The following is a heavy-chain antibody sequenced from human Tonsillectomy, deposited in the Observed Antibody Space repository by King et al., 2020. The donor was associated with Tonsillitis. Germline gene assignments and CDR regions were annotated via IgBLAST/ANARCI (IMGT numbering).Heavy chain of an antibody. J-gene: IGHJ6*03. D-gene: IGHD5-24*01. CDR3: ARGDGYISYYYMDV. V-gene: IGHV4-61*02. Sequence: VQLQESGPGLVKPSQTLSLTCTVSGGSISSATYYWSWIRQPAGKGLEWIGRIYTTGTTNYNPSLKSRVTMSVDTSKNQFSLKVTSVTAADTAVYFCARGDGYISYYYMDVWGKGITVTVS. CDR1: GGSISSATYY. CDR2: IYTTGTT.